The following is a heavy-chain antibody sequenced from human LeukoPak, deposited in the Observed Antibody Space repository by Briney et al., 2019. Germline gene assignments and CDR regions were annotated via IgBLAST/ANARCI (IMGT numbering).Heavy chain of an antibody. Sequence: ASVKVSCKASGYTFTSYGISWVRQAPGQGLEWMGWISAYNGNTNYAQKLQGRVTMTTDTSTSTAYMELSSLRSEDTAVYYCATVHRYDSSGYFYYFDYWGQGTLVTVSS. CDR3: ATVHRYDSSGYFYYFDY. J-gene: IGHJ4*02. CDR2: ISAYNGNT. CDR1: GYTFTSYG. V-gene: IGHV1-18*01. D-gene: IGHD3-22*01.